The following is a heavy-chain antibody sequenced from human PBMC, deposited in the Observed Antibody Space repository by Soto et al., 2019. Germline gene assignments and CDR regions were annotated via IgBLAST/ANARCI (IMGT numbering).Heavy chain of an antibody. V-gene: IGHV3-23*01. CDR3: AKDHSKLLSYYFGY. CDR2: ISGSRGTT. J-gene: IGHJ4*02. CDR1: GFTFSSYA. D-gene: IGHD1-26*01. Sequence: GGSLRLSCAASGFTFSSYAMNWVRQAPGKGLEWVSSISGSRGTTYYADSVKGRFTISRDNSKNTLYLQMSNLRAEDTAVYYCAKDHSKLLSYYFGYWGQGTLVTVSS.